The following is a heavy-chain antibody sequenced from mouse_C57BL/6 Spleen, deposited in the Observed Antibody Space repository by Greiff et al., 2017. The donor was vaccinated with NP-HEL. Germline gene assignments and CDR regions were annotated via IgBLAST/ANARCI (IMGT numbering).Heavy chain of an antibody. CDR3: ARQTTVVAYYFDY. V-gene: IGHV5-6*01. CDR2: ISSGGSYT. J-gene: IGHJ2*01. Sequence: EVKLVESGGDLVKPGGSLKLSCAASGFTFSSYGMSWVRQTPDKRLEWVATISSGGSYTYYPDSVKGRFTISRDNAKNTLYLQMSSLKSEDTTMYYYARQTTVVAYYFDYWGQGTTLTVSS. CDR1: GFTFSSYG. D-gene: IGHD1-1*01.